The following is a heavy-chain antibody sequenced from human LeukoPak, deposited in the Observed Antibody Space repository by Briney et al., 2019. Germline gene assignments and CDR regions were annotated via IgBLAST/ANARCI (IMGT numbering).Heavy chain of an antibody. J-gene: IGHJ3*02. CDR3: ARDALTMIVVAIPDRVDAFDI. CDR1: GGSISSSSYY. V-gene: IGHV4-39*02. D-gene: IGHD3-22*01. CDR2: VYYSGST. Sequence: SETLSLTCTVSGGSISSSSYYWGWIRQTPGKGLEWIGNVYYSGSTYYNPSLKSRVTISVDTSKNQFSLKLSSVTAADTAVYYCARDALTMIVVAIPDRVDAFDIWGQGTMVTVSS.